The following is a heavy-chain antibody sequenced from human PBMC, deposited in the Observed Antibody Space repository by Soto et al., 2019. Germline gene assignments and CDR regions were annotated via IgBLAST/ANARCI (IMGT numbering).Heavy chain of an antibody. J-gene: IGHJ4*02. CDR1: GFTFSSYG. V-gene: IGHV3-30*18. Sequence: QVQLVESGGGVVQPGRSLRLSCAASGFTFSSYGMHWVRQTPGKGLEWVAVISYDGSNKYYADSVKGRFTISRDNSKNTLYLQMNSLRAEDTAVYYCAKGTSGWIWAHWGQGTLVTVS. CDR2: ISYDGSNK. D-gene: IGHD6-19*01. CDR3: AKGTSGWIWAH.